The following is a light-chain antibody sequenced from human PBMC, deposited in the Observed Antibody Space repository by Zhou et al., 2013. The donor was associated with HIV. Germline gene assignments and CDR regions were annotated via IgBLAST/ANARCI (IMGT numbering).Light chain of an antibody. J-gene: IGKJ1*01. CDR1: QSLLHSNGYNY. V-gene: IGKV2-28*01. CDR3: MQGLQTPWA. CDR2: LGS. Sequence: DIVMTQSPLSLPVTPGEPASISCRSSQSLLHSNGYNYLDWYLQKPGQSPQLLIYLGSNRASGVPDRFSASASATNFTLKISRVEAEDVGVYYCMQGLQTPWAFGQGTKVEIK.